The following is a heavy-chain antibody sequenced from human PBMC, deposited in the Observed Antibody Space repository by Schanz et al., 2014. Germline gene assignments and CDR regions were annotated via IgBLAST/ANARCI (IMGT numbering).Heavy chain of an antibody. Sequence: QEQLVESGGGLVQPGGSLRLSCAASGFTFSDHYMDWIRQAPGKGLEWVSYISGTTTYTNYADSVKGRFTISRDNAKNSLYLQMNSLRAEDTAVYYCAREQIMAAAGLVDYWGHGTLXTVSS. D-gene: IGHD6-13*01. CDR2: ISGTTTYT. J-gene: IGHJ4*01. V-gene: IGHV3-11*05. CDR3: AREQIMAAAGLVDY. CDR1: GFTFSDHY.